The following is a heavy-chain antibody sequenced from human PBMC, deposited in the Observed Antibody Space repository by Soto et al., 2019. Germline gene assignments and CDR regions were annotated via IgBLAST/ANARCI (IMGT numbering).Heavy chain of an antibody. CDR1: GGSISSGDYY. V-gene: IGHV4-30-4*01. CDR2: IYYSGST. Sequence: SETLSLTCTVSGGSISSGDYYWSWIRQPPGKGLEWIGYIYYSGSTYYNPSLKSRVTISVDTSKNQFSLKLSSVTAADTAVYYCARDSNGVAFNGMDVWGQGTTVTVSS. J-gene: IGHJ6*02. D-gene: IGHD2-8*01. CDR3: ARDSNGVAFNGMDV.